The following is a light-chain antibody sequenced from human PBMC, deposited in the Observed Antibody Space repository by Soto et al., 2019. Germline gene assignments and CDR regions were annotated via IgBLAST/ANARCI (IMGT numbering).Light chain of an antibody. V-gene: IGKV1-5*01. CDR2: DAS. CDR1: QSISSW. CDR3: QQYDSYAWT. J-gene: IGKJ1*01. Sequence: DIQMTQSPSTLSASVGDRVTITCRASQSISSWLAWYQQKPGKAPKLLIYDASSLESGFPSRFSGSGSGTEFTINITSLQPDDFATDYCQQYDSYAWTFGQGTKVDI.